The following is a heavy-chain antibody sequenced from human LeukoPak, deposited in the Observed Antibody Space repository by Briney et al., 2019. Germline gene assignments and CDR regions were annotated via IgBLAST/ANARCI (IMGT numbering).Heavy chain of an antibody. V-gene: IGHV1-24*01. J-gene: IGHJ3*02. Sequence: ASVKVSCKVSGYTLTELSMHWVRQAPGKGLEWMGGFDPEDGETIYAQKFQGRVTMTEDTSTDTAYMELSSLRSEDTAVYYCATKMGGFLEWLLYRWGAFDIWGQGTMVTVSS. CDR3: ATKMGGFLEWLLYRWGAFDI. D-gene: IGHD3-3*01. CDR2: FDPEDGET. CDR1: GYTLTELS.